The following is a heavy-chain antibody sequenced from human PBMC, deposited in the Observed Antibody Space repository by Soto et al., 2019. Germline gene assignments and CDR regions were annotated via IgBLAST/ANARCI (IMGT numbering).Heavy chain of an antibody. V-gene: IGHV4-34*01. CDR1: GGSFSGYY. Sequence: SETLSLTCAVYGGSFSGYYWSWIRQPPGKGLEWIGEINRSGSTNYNPSLKSRVTISVDTSKNQFSLKLSSVTAADTAVYYCARSVVITSFDYWGQGTLVTLSS. CDR2: INRSGST. D-gene: IGHD3-22*01. J-gene: IGHJ4*02. CDR3: ARSVVITSFDY.